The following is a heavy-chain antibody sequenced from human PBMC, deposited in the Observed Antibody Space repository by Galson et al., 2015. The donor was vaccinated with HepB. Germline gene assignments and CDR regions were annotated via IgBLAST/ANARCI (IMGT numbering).Heavy chain of an antibody. CDR1: GFTFSSYT. CDR2: ISSSSYI. V-gene: IGHV3-21*01. CDR3: AKDNAGTVTNSDY. Sequence: SLRLSCAASGFTFSSYTMNWVRQAPGKGLEWVSSISSSSYIYYADSVKGRFTISRDNAKNSLYLQMNSLRAEDTAVYYCAKDNAGTVTNSDYWGQGTLVTVSS. D-gene: IGHD4-17*01. J-gene: IGHJ4*02.